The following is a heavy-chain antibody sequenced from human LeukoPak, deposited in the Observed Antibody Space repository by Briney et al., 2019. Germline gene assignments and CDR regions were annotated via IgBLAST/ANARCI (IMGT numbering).Heavy chain of an antibody. V-gene: IGHV4-39*01. CDR3: ARQTGSGLFILP. CDR2: IYYTGNT. J-gene: IGHJ4*02. CDR1: GDTISTSDHY. D-gene: IGHD3/OR15-3a*01. Sequence: SETLSLTCSVSGDTISTSDHYWGWIRQPPGKGLEWIGSIYYTGNTYYNASLKSQVSISIDTSKNQFSLKLTSVTAADTAVYYCARQTGSGLFILPGGQGTLVTVSS.